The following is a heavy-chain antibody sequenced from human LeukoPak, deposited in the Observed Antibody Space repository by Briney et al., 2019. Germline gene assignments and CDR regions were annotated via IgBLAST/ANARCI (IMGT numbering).Heavy chain of an antibody. J-gene: IGHJ1*01. V-gene: IGHV3-33*01. CDR3: AREVVRGYGRVV. CDR1: GFSLSGYG. Sequence: GGSLRLSCEASGFSLSGYGMHWVRQARGKGLEWVALIWSGGTNEFYAEAVKGRFTISRDNSKNIVHLHLNSLQGDDTALYYCAREVVRGYGRVVWARGTGVSVST. D-gene: IGHD3-10*01. CDR2: IWSGGTNE.